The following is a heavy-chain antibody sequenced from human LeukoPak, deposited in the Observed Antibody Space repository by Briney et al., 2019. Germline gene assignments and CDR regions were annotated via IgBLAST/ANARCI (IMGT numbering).Heavy chain of an antibody. CDR1: GYTFTSYY. D-gene: IGHD3-10*01. J-gene: IGHJ4*02. Sequence: ASVKVSCKASGYTFTSYYMHWVRQAPGQGVEWMGIINPSGGSTSYAQKFQGRVPMTRDTSTSTVYMELSSLRSEDTAVYYCARDLRGYYGSGSYIGYWGQGTLVTVSS. CDR2: INPSGGST. CDR3: ARDLRGYYGSGSYIGY. V-gene: IGHV1-46*01.